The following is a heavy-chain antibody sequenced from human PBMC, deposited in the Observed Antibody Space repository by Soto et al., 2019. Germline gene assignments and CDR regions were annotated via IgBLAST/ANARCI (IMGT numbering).Heavy chain of an antibody. CDR2: IYWDDDK. V-gene: IGHV2-5*02. CDR3: AHSLIGYYYDSSGSNWFDP. J-gene: IGHJ5*02. Sequence: SGPTLVNPTQTLTLTCTFSGFSLSTSGVGVGWIRQPPGKALEWLALIYWDDDKRYSPSLKSRLTITKDTSKNQVVLTMTNMDPVDTATYYCAHSLIGYYYDSSGSNWFDPWGKGTLVTVS. CDR1: GFSLSTSGVG. D-gene: IGHD3-22*01.